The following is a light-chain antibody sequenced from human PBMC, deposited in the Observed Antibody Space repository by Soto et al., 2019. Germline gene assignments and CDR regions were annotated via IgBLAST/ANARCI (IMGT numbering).Light chain of an antibody. Sequence: QSALTQPASVSGSPGQSISISCTGTNSDIGTHNSVSWYRQHPGKAPKLIIYEVSKRPSGISNRFSGSKSANTASLTISGLQADDEADYFCCSYAGSYTPHVVFGGGTKLTVL. J-gene: IGLJ2*01. CDR3: CSYAGSYTPHVV. CDR1: NSDIGTHNS. CDR2: EVS. V-gene: IGLV2-14*03.